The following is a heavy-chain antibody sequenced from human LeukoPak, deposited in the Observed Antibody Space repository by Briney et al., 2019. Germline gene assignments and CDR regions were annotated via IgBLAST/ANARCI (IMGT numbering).Heavy chain of an antibody. CDR2: IYHSGST. J-gene: IGHJ3*02. V-gene: IGHV4-30-2*01. CDR1: GGSISSGGYY. Sequence: SETLSLTCTVSGGSISSGGYYWSWIRQPPGKGLEWIGYIYHSGSTYYNPSLKSRVTISVDRSKNQFSLKLSSVTAADTAVYYCAGGQYAFDIWGQGTMVTVSS. D-gene: IGHD2-15*01. CDR3: AGGQYAFDI.